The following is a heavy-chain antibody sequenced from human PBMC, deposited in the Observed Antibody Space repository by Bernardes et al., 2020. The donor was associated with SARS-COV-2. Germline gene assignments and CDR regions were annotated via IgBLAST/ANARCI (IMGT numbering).Heavy chain of an antibody. Sequence: ASVKVSCKASGYTFTSYDINWVRQATGQGLEWMGWMNPNSGNTGYAQKFQGRVTMTRNTSISTAYMELSSLRSEDTAVYYCARGVGFRSWLQSAEYYFDYWGQGTLVTVSS. CDR2: MNPNSGNT. D-gene: IGHD5-12*01. CDR3: ARGVGFRSWLQSAEYYFDY. V-gene: IGHV1-8*01. J-gene: IGHJ4*02. CDR1: GYTFTSYD.